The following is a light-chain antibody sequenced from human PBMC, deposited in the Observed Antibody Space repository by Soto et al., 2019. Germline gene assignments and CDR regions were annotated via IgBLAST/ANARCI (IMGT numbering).Light chain of an antibody. J-gene: IGKJ1*01. Sequence: DIQMTQSPSTLSASVGDRVTITCRASQSISSWLAWYQQKPGSATKLLIYEASNLESGVPSRFSGSGSGTEFTLTISSLERDDFASYYCQQSNNYPWTCGQGTKVEIK. CDR1: QSISSW. CDR2: EAS. V-gene: IGKV1-5*03. CDR3: QQSNNYPWT.